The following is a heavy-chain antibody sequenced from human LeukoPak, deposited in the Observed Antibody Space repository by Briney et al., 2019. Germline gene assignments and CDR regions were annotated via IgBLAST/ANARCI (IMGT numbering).Heavy chain of an antibody. CDR3: ARQVDIGMALPDY. J-gene: IGHJ4*02. CDR2: ISAYNRKT. CDR1: GYTFISDG. Sequence: ASVKVSCKASGYTFISDGMCWGRPAPGHGLGWMGWISAYNRKTNYAQKLQGRVTMTTATSTSTAYMELSSLRTDDTPVYYCARQVDIGMALPDYGGQGTLVTVSS. V-gene: IGHV1-18*01. D-gene: IGHD5-18*01.